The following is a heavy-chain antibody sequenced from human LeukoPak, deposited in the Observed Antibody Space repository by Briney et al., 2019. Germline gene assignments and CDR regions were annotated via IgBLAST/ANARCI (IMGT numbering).Heavy chain of an antibody. CDR2: ISYDGSNK. Sequence: GGSLRLSCAASGFTFSSYAMHWVRQAPGKGLEWVAVISYDGSNKNYADSVKGRFTISRDNAKNSLYLQMNSLRAEDTAVYYCARDPSPGCSGGSCYSSDAFDIWGQGTMVTVSS. CDR3: ARDPSPGCSGGSCYSSDAFDI. J-gene: IGHJ3*02. CDR1: GFTFSSYA. V-gene: IGHV3-30-3*01. D-gene: IGHD2-15*01.